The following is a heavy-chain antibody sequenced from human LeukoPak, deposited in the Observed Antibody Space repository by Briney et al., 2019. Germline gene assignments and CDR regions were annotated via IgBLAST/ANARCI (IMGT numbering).Heavy chain of an antibody. D-gene: IGHD5-24*01. J-gene: IGHJ5*02. CDR3: ASASDPWQQLT. CDR2: IKQDGSEK. V-gene: IGHV3-7*05. Sequence: GGSLRLSCAATGFTFSNYWMIWVRQAPGKGLEWVGNIKQDGSEKRYADSVRGRFSISRDNAQTSLYLQMNSLRAEDTAVYYCASASDPWQQLTWGQGTLVTVSS. CDR1: GFTFSNYW.